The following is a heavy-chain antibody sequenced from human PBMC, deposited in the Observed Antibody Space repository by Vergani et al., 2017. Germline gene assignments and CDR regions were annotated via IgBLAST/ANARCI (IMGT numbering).Heavy chain of an antibody. V-gene: IGHV1-69*01. D-gene: IGHD3-22*01. J-gene: IGHJ6*03. CDR2: IIPIFGTA. CDR3: ARVFDSSGSYYPYYYYMDV. CDR1: GGTFSSYA. Sequence: QVQLVQSGAEVKKPGSSVKVSCKASGGTFSSYAISWVRQAPGQGLEWMGGIIPIFGTANYAQKFQGRVTITADEATMTAYMELSSLRSEDTAVYYCARVFDSSGSYYPYYYYMDVRGKGTTVTVSS.